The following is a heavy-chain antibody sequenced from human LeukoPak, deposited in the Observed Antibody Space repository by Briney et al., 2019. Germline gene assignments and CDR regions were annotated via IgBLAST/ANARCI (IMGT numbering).Heavy chain of an antibody. Sequence: PGGSLRLSCAASGFTFSNYVMHWVRQAPGKGLEWVAVISYDGSNKYYADSVKGRFTISRDNSKNTLYLQMNSLRAEDTGVYYCARDQAAAGYYYYYYMDVWGKGTTVTVSS. CDR2: ISYDGSNK. J-gene: IGHJ6*03. CDR3: ARDQAAAGYYYYYYMDV. CDR1: GFTFSNYV. D-gene: IGHD6-13*01. V-gene: IGHV3-30*14.